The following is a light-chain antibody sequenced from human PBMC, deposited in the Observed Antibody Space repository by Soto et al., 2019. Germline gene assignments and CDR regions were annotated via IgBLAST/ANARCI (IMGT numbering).Light chain of an antibody. CDR3: QSYDSSLSGVV. CDR1: SSNIGAGYD. V-gene: IGLV1-40*01. CDR2: GNS. J-gene: IGLJ2*01. Sequence: QAVVTQPPSVSGAPGQTVTISCTRSSSNIGAGYDVHWYQQLPGTAPKLLIYGNSNRPSGVPDRFSGSKSGTAASLAITGLQAEDEADSYCQSYDSSLSGVVFGGGTQLTVL.